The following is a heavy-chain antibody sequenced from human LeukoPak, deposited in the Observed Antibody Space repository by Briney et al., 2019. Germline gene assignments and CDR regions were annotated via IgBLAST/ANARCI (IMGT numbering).Heavy chain of an antibody. Sequence: ASVKVSCKASGYTFTSYGISWVRQAPGQGLEWMGWISAYNGNTNYVQKLQGRVTMTTDTSTSTAYMELRSLRSDDTAVYYCARDLDHIVATIQNDYWGQGTLVTVSS. V-gene: IGHV1-18*01. CDR2: ISAYNGNT. J-gene: IGHJ4*02. CDR1: GYTFTSYG. D-gene: IGHD5-12*01. CDR3: ARDLDHIVATIQNDY.